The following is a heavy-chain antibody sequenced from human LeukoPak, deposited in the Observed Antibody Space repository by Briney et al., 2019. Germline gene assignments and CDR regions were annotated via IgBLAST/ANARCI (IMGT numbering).Heavy chain of an antibody. CDR3: ARGALVIDY. J-gene: IGHJ4*02. V-gene: IGHV3-21*01. Sequence: GGSLRLSCAASGFTFSSYTMNWVRQAPGKGLEWVSSISTSSTYIYYADSMKGRFTISRDNAKNSVYLQMNSLRAEDTAVYYCARGALVIDYWGQGTLVTVSS. CDR2: ISTSSTYI. CDR1: GFTFSSYT. D-gene: IGHD3-16*02.